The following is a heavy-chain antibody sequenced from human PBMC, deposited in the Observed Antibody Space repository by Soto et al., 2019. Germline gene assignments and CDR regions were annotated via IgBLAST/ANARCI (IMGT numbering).Heavy chain of an antibody. CDR3: ARERLWFGELKEKYNWFDP. D-gene: IGHD3-10*01. Sequence: PSETLSLTCTVSGGSISSGGYYWSWIRQHPGKGLEWIGYIYYSGSTYYNPSLKSRVTISVDTSKNQFSLKLSSVTAADTAVYYCARERLWFGELKEKYNWFDPWGQGTLVTVSS. CDR1: GGSISSGGYY. J-gene: IGHJ5*02. V-gene: IGHV4-31*03. CDR2: IYYSGST.